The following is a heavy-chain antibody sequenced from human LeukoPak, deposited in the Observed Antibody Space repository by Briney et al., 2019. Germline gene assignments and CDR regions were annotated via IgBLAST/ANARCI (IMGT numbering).Heavy chain of an antibody. CDR1: GFPFSSNW. D-gene: IGHD2-15*01. Sequence: GGSLRLSCVVSGFPFSSNWMHWVRQAPGKGLEWVSAISGSGGSTYYADSVKGRFTISRDNSKNTLYLQMNSLRAEDTAVYYCAKGFLVVVAATLIDYWGQGTLVTVSS. V-gene: IGHV3-23*01. J-gene: IGHJ4*02. CDR2: ISGSGGST. CDR3: AKGFLVVVAATLIDY.